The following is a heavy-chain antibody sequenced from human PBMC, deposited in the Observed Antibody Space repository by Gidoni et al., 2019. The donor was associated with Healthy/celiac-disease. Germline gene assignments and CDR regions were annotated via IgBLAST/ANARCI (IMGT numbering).Heavy chain of an antibody. J-gene: IGHJ3*02. D-gene: IGHD3-22*01. Sequence: EVLLLESGGGLVQPGGSLRLSCAASGCTFSSYAMSWVRPAPGKGLEWVSGISGSGGSTYYADSVKGRFTISRDNSKNTLYLQMNSLRAEDTAVYDCAKDHDSRAFDIWGQGTMVTVSS. CDR1: GCTFSSYA. V-gene: IGHV3-23*01. CDR2: ISGSGGST. CDR3: AKDHDSRAFDI.